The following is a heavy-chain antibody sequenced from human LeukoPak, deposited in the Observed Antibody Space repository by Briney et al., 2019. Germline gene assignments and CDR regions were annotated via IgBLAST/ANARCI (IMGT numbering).Heavy chain of an antibody. D-gene: IGHD1-26*01. V-gene: IGHV1-69*05. CDR3: AREGPRGVFAFDI. CDR1: GGTFSSYA. J-gene: IGHJ3*02. CDR2: IIPIFGTA. Sequence: SVKVSCKASGGTFSSYAISWVRQAPGQGLEWMGGIIPIFGTANYAQKFQGRVTITTDESTSTAYMELSSLRSEDTAVYYCAREGPRGVFAFDIWGQGTMVTVSS.